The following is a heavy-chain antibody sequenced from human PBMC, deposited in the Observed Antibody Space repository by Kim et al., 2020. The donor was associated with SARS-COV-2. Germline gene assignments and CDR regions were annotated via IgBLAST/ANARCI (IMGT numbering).Heavy chain of an antibody. CDR2: ISYGGDNK. CDR3: VKGKPFYYDNSGYFDH. V-gene: IGHV3-30*18. J-gene: IGHJ4*02. Sequence: GGSLRLSCAASGFPFKNFGMHWVRQAPGKGLEWVAVISYGGDNKYYADSVRGRFTISRDNPKNTLYLQMDSLRPEDTAVYYCVKGKPFYYDNSGYFDHWGQGTPVTGSS. CDR1: GFPFKNFG. D-gene: IGHD3-22*01.